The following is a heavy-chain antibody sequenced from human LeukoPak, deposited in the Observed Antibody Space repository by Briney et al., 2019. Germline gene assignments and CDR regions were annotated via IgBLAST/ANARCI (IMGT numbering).Heavy chain of an antibody. J-gene: IGHJ4*02. CDR2: INPDGGST. Sequence: GGSLRLSCAASGFTFSSYWMRWFRQAPGKGLVWVSRINPDGGSTAYADSVKGRFTISRDNAKNTLYLQMNSLRVEDTVVYYCTRGQQLVGDWGQGTLVTVSS. D-gene: IGHD6-13*01. CDR1: GFTFSSYW. CDR3: TRGQQLVGD. V-gene: IGHV3-74*01.